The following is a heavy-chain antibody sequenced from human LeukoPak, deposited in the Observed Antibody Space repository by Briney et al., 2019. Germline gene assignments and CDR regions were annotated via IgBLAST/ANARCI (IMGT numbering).Heavy chain of an antibody. CDR2: IYYSGST. D-gene: IGHD3-10*01. Sequence: SETLSLTFTVSGGSINSFYWSWSRQPPGGGLEWIGYIYYSGSTNYNPSLKSPVTISVDASKNQFSLWLSSVTAADTAVYYCARLARLTLIRGVTGYHSLDVWGKGTKVTVSS. J-gene: IGHJ6*04. CDR1: GGSINSFY. CDR3: ARLARLTLIRGVTGYHSLDV. V-gene: IGHV4-59*01.